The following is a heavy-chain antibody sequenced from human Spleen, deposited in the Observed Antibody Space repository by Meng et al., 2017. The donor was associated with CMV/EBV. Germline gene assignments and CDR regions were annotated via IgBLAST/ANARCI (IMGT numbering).Heavy chain of an antibody. Sequence: GESLKISCAGSEITFSDYGMDWVRQAPGKGLEWVSGISGNGESTYYADSVKGRITISRDNSKNTLYLQMNSLRVEDTAVYYCAKESYDFLVGYYYYGMDVWGQGTTVTVSS. CDR2: ISGNGEST. V-gene: IGHV3-23*01. CDR1: EITFSDYG. D-gene: IGHD3/OR15-3a*01. J-gene: IGHJ6*02. CDR3: AKESYDFLVGYYYYGMDV.